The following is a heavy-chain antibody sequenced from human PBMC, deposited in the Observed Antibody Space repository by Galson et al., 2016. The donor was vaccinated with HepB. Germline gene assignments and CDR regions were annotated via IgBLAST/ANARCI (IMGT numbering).Heavy chain of an antibody. CDR2: ISYDGSNK. V-gene: IGHV3-30*04. Sequence: SLRLSCAASGFTFSNHAMHWVRQAPGKGLEWVAVISYDGSNKYYADFVKGRFTISRDNSKNTLYLEMNGLRPEDTAVYNCARVYSGNYEVQFDYWGQGTLVTVSS. D-gene: IGHD1-26*01. CDR3: ARVYSGNYEVQFDY. J-gene: IGHJ4*02. CDR1: GFTFSNHA.